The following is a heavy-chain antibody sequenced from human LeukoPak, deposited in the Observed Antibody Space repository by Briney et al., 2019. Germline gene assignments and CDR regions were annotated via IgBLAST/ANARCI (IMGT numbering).Heavy chain of an antibody. CDR2: ISSSDNTI. V-gene: IGHV3-48*03. Sequence: GGSLRLSCAASGFTFSSYEMNWVRQAPGKGLEWVSYISSSDNTIYYADSVKGRSTISRDNAKNSLYLQINSLRAEDTAVYYCARDINWVGGYWGQGTLVTVSS. D-gene: IGHD7-27*01. CDR1: GFTFSSYE. CDR3: ARDINWVGGY. J-gene: IGHJ4*02.